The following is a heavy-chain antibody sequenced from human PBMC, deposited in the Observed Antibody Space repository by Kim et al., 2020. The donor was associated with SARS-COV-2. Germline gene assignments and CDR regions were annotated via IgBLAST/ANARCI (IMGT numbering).Heavy chain of an antibody. D-gene: IGHD6-6*01. CDR3: ASRTRIKYSRSYYYGMDV. CDR1: GGSISSYY. J-gene: IGHJ6*02. V-gene: IGHV4-59*01. Sequence: SETLSLTCTVSGGSISSYYWSWIRQPPGKGLEWIGYIYYSGSTNYNPSLKSRVTISVDTSKNQFSLKLSSVTAADTAVYYCASRTRIKYSRSYYYGMDVWGQGTTVTVSS. CDR2: IYYSGST.